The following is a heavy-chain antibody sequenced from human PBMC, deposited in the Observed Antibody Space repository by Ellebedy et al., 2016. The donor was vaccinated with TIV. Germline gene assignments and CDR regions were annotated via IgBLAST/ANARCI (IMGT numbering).Heavy chain of an antibody. Sequence: SETLSLTCTVSGGSISSYYWSWIRQPPGKGLEWIGYIYYSGSTNYNPSLKSRVTISVDTSKNQFSLKLSSVTAADTAVYYCAPVSDGSGDYGMDVWGQGTTVTVSS. CDR2: IYYSGST. V-gene: IGHV4-59*08. D-gene: IGHD3-10*01. J-gene: IGHJ6*02. CDR3: APVSDGSGDYGMDV. CDR1: GGSISSYY.